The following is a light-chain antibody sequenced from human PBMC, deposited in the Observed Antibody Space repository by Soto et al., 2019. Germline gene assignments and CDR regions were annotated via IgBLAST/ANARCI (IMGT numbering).Light chain of an antibody. CDR2: GAS. CDR1: QSVNIN. CDR3: QQYTNWPLT. Sequence: EIVMTQSPATLSVSPGERATLSCRASQSVNINLAWYQQKPGQAPRLLIYGASTRATGIPARFSGSGSGTEFTLTIRSIQSEDFAVYYCQQYTNWPLTFGGGTTVDIK. J-gene: IGKJ4*01. V-gene: IGKV3-15*01.